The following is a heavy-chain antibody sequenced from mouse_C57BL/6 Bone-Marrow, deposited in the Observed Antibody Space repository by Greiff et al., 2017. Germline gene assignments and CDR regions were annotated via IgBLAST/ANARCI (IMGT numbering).Heavy chain of an antibody. Sequence: QVQLQQPGAELVRPGSSVKLSCKASGYTFTSYWMDWVKQRPGQGLEWIGNIYPSDSETHYNQRFKDKATLTVDKSSSTAYMQLSSLTSEDSAVYYCATETLYYAMDYWGQGTSVTVSS. CDR1: GYTFTSYW. CDR2: IYPSDSET. J-gene: IGHJ4*01. CDR3: ATETLYYAMDY. V-gene: IGHV1-61*01.